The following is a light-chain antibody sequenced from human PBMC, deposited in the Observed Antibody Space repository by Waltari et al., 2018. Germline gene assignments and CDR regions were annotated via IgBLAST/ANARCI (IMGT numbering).Light chain of an antibody. CDR2: YKSDSEK. CDR3: MFWPNNVWV. Sequence: QPVLTQPPSSSASPGDSARLTCTLPSAINVGNFIISWYPQKPGSPPRFLLYYKSDSEKAQGSGVPSRFSGSKDASANAGILLISGLQYEDEADYYCMFWPNNVWVFGGGTKLTVL. J-gene: IGLJ3*02. V-gene: IGLV5-37*01. CDR1: SAINVGNFI.